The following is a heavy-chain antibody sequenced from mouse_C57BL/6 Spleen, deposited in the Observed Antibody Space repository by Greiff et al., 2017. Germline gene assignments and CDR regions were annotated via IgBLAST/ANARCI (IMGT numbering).Heavy chain of an antibody. CDR1: GFNIKDYY. J-gene: IGHJ2*01. V-gene: IGHV14-1*01. CDR3: TTSYYYGSSYNFDY. D-gene: IGHD1-1*01. CDR2: IDPEDGDT. Sequence: VQLQQSGAELVRPGASVKLSCTASGFNIKDYYMHWVKPRPEQGLEWIGRIDPEDGDTEYAPKFQGKATMTADTSSNTAYLQLSSLTSEDTAVYYCTTSYYYGSSYNFDYWGQGTTLTVSS.